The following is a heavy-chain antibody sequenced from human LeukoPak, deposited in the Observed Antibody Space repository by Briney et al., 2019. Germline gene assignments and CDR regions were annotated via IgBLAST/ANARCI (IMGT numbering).Heavy chain of an antibody. J-gene: IGHJ4*02. CDR3: ARDKRSGSSSDY. Sequence: ASVKVSCKASGGTFSSYAISWVRQAPGQGLEWMGGIIPIFGTANYAQKFQGRVTITADESTSTAYMELSSLRSEDTAVYYCARDKRSGSSSDYWGQGTLVTVSS. V-gene: IGHV1-69*13. D-gene: IGHD6-13*01. CDR1: GGTFSSYA. CDR2: IIPIFGTA.